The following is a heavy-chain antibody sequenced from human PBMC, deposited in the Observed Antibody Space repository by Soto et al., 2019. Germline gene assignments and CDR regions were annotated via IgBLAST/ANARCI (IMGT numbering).Heavy chain of an antibody. Sequence: ASVKVSCKASGYTFTNNDINWVRQAPGQGLEWIGCMNTNTNTTDSAEVFEGRVSLTWDTYISTAYMQLNSLKIDDTAVYYCAREVVETSSLWLDPGGQGTLVNVSS. CDR2: MNTNTNTT. CDR3: AREVVETSSLWLDP. J-gene: IGHJ5*02. D-gene: IGHD6-6*01. CDR1: GYTFTNND. V-gene: IGHV1-8*01.